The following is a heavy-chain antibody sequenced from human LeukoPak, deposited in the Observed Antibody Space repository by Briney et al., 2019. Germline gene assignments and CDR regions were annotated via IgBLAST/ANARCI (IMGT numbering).Heavy chain of an antibody. CDR1: GGSISSYY. Sequence: SETLSLTCTVSGGSISSYYWSWIRQPAGKGLGWIGRIYTSGSTNYNPSLKSRVTMSVDTSKNQFSLKLSSVTAADTAVYYCARDSSSWYCDYWGQGTLVTVSS. J-gene: IGHJ4*02. CDR3: ARDSSSWYCDY. D-gene: IGHD6-13*01. V-gene: IGHV4-4*07. CDR2: IYTSGST.